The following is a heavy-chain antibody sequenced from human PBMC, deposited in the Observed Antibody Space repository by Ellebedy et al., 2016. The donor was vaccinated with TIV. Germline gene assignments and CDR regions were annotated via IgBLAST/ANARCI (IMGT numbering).Heavy chain of an antibody. D-gene: IGHD6-19*01. J-gene: IGHJ4*02. CDR3: AKGSQWLGRTCFDY. Sequence: PGGSLRLSCAASGFTFSSYGMHWVRQAPGKGLEWVAVIWYDGSNKYYGDSVKGRFTISRDNSKNKLYLQMNSLRAEDTAVYYCAKGSQWLGRTCFDYWGQGTLVTVSS. CDR1: GFTFSSYG. V-gene: IGHV3-33*06. CDR2: IWYDGSNK.